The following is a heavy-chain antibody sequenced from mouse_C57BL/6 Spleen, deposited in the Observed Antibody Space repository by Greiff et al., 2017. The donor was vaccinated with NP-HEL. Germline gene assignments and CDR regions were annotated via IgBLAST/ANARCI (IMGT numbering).Heavy chain of an antibody. V-gene: IGHV1-62-3*01. J-gene: IGHJ2*01. CDR2: IDPNSGGT. CDR3: ARGGTVPRDYFDY. CDR1: GYTFTSYW. D-gene: IGHD1-1*01. Sequence: QVQLQQPGAELVKPGASVKLSSKASGYTFTSYWMHWVKQRPGRGLEWIGRIDPNSGGTNYNQKFKGKATLTVDTSSSTAYMQLSSLTSEDSAVYYCARGGTVPRDYFDYWGQGTTLTVSS.